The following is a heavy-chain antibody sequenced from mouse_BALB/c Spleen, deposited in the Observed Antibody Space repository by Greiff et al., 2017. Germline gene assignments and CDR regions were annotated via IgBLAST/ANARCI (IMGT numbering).Heavy chain of an antibody. J-gene: IGHJ4*01. Sequence: QVQLQQPGAELVKPGASMKMSCKASGYTFTSYNMHWVKQTPGQGLEWIGAIYPGNGDTSYNQKFKGKATLTADKSSSTAYMQLSSLTSEDSAVYYCARLITTGYAMDYWGQGTSVTVSS. CDR2: IYPGNGDT. CDR3: ARLITTGYAMDY. V-gene: IGHV1-12*01. CDR1: GYTFTSYN. D-gene: IGHD2-4*01.